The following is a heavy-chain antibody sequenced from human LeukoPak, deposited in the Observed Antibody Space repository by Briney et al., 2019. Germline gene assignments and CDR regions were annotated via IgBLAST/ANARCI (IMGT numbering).Heavy chain of an antibody. D-gene: IGHD3-3*01. CDR3: ARVSTYYDFWSAPRPLYYFDY. J-gene: IGHJ4*02. V-gene: IGHV1-8*01. Sequence: GASVKVSCKASGYTFTSYDINWVRQATGQGLEWMGWMNPNGGNTGYAQKFQGRVTMTRNTSISTAYMELSSLRSEDTAVYYCARVSTYYDFWSAPRPLYYFDYWGQGTLVTVSS. CDR1: GYTFTSYD. CDR2: MNPNGGNT.